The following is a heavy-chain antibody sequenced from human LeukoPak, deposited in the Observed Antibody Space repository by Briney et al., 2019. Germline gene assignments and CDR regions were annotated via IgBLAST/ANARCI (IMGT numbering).Heavy chain of an antibody. D-gene: IGHD5-12*01. CDR3: ARGRLIVAPGVYYFEY. V-gene: IGHV4-59*08. Sequence: SETLSLTCTVSGGSSSSYYWSWIRQPPGKGLEWIGYIYYRGGTNYNPSLESRVSISGDTSKNEFSLKLTSVTAADTAVYCCARGRLIVAPGVYYFEYWGQGTLVTVSS. CDR2: IYYRGGT. J-gene: IGHJ4*02. CDR1: GGSSSSYY.